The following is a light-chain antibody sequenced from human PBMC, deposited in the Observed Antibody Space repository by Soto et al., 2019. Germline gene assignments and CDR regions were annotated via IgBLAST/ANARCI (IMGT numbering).Light chain of an antibody. Sequence: DIVMTQSPLSLPVTPGEPASISCRSSQSLLHSNGYNYLDWYLLKPGQSLQLLIYLGSNRASGVPDRCSGSGSGTDFTLKISRVEADDVGVYYYNQARPTPTFGGGTKVDIK. J-gene: IGKJ4*01. CDR2: LGS. CDR1: QSLLHSNGYNY. CDR3: NQARPTPT. V-gene: IGKV2-28*01.